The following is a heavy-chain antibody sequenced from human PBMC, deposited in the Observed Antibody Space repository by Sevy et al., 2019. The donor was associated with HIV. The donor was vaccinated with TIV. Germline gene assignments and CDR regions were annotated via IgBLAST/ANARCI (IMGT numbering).Heavy chain of an antibody. V-gene: IGHV3-48*03. Sequence: GALRLSCAASGFTFSSYEMNWVRQAPGKGLEWVSFISGSGSTIYYADSVKGRFTISRDNAKNSLYLQMNGLRAEDTAVYYCAREVYYYGSGSYAGTPYGLGFDPWGQGTLVTVSS. CDR1: GFTFSSYE. J-gene: IGHJ5*02. CDR3: AREVYYYGSGSYAGTPYGLGFDP. D-gene: IGHD3-10*01. CDR2: ISGSGSTI.